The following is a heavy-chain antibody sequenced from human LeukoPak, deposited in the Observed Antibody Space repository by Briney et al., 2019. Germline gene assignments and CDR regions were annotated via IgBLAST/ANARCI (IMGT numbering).Heavy chain of an antibody. CDR2: ISSSSSTI. CDR1: GFTFSSYS. J-gene: IGHJ4*02. V-gene: IGHV3-48*01. D-gene: IGHD7-27*01. CDR3: ATKTSWGFDY. Sequence: GGSLRLSCAASGFTFSSYSMNWVRQAPGKGLEWASYISSSSSTIYYADSVKGRFTISRDNAKKSLYLQMNSLRAEDTAVYYCATKTSWGFDYWGQGTLVTVSS.